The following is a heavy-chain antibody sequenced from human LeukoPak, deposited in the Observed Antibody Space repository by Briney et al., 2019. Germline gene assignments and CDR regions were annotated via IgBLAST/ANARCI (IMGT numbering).Heavy chain of an antibody. CDR3: AHMGTEYYYDSSGYWRQKYYFDY. J-gene: IGHJ4*02. CDR2: IYWDDDK. D-gene: IGHD3-22*01. CDR1: GFSLSTSGVG. Sequence: SGPTLVNPTQTLTLTCTFSGFSLSTSGVGVGWIRQPPGKALEWLALIYWDDDKRYSPSLKSRLTITKDTSKNQVVLTMTNMDPVDTATYYCAHMGTEYYYDSSGYWRQKYYFDYWGQGTLVTVSS. V-gene: IGHV2-5*02.